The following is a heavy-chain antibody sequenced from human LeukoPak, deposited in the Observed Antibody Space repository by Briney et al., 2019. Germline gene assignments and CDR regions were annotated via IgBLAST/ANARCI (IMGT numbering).Heavy chain of an antibody. CDR2: TNTDGSSI. CDR1: GFTLSRYW. V-gene: IGHV3-74*01. CDR3: TRDGLDYSDMDV. J-gene: IGHJ6*02. Sequence: PGGSLRLSCAASGFTLSRYWMHWVRQAPGKGLVWVSRTNTDGSSINYADSVKGRFTISRDNAKNTLYLQMNSLRVEDTAVYYCTRDGLDYSDMDVWGQGTLVTVSS.